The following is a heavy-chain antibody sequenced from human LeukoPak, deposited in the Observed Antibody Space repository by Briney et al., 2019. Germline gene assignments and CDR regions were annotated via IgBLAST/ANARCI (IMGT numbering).Heavy chain of an antibody. J-gene: IGHJ5*02. V-gene: IGHV4-59*08. D-gene: IGHD1-26*01. Sequence: SETLSLTCTVSGGSISSYYWSWIRQPPGKGLEWIGYIYYSGSTNYNPSLKSRVTISVDTSKNQFSLKLSSVTAADTAVYYCARWGESGTFNWFDPWGQGTLVTVSS. CDR3: ARWGESGTFNWFDP. CDR1: GGSISSYY. CDR2: IYYSGST.